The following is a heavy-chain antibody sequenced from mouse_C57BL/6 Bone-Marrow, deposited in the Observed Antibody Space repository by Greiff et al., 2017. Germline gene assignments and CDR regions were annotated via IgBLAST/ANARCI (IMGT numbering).Heavy chain of an antibody. J-gene: IGHJ4*01. V-gene: IGHV1-64*01. D-gene: IGHD1-1*01. Sequence: QVQLQQPGAELVKPGASVKLSCKASGYTFTSYWMHWVKQRPGQGLEWIGMIHPNRGSTNYNEKFKSKATLTVDKSSSTAYMQLSSLTSEDSAVYYCARLLYYYAMDYWGQGTSVTVSS. CDR3: ARLLYYYAMDY. CDR2: IHPNRGST. CDR1: GYTFTSYW.